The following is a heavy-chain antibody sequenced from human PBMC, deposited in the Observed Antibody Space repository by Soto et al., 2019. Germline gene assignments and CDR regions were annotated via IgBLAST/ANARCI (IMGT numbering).Heavy chain of an antibody. Sequence: ETLSRTGAVYGGSFSVYYWSWILQPPGKGLEWIGEINHSGSTNYNPSLKSRVTISVDTSKNQFSLKLSSVTAADTTVYYCAGSIAARPIPLNWFDPWGQGTLVTVSS. CDR1: GGSFSVYY. CDR2: INHSGST. CDR3: AGSIAARPIPLNWFDP. D-gene: IGHD6-6*01. V-gene: IGHV4-34*01. J-gene: IGHJ5*02.